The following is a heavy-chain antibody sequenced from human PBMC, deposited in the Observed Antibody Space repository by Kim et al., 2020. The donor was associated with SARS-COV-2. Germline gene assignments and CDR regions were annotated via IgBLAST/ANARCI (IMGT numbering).Heavy chain of an antibody. D-gene: IGHD2-15*01. J-gene: IGHJ4*02. Sequence: SFQGHVTLSADKSISTAYLQWSSLKASDTAMYYCAREYCSGGSCYLFDYWGQGTLVTVSS. CDR3: AREYCSGGSCYLFDY. V-gene: IGHV5-10-1*01.